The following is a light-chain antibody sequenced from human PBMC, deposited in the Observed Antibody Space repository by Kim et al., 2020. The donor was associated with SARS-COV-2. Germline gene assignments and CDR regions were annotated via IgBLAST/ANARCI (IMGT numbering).Light chain of an antibody. CDR1: HSVNGN. CDR3: QQYHNWPLT. J-gene: IGKJ1*01. CDR2: DAS. Sequence: EIMMTQSPATLSVSPGERATLSCRASHSVNGNLAWYQQQPGQAPRLLIYDASTGATDIPARFSGSGSGTEFALTISSLQSEDFAVYYWQQYHNWPLTFGQGTKVDIK. V-gene: IGKV3-15*01.